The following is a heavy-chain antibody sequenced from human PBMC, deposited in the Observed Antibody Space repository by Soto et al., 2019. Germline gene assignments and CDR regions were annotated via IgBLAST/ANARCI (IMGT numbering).Heavy chain of an antibody. CDR3: ARVGYYYDSSGYHLSFDY. Sequence: ASVKVSCKASGYTFTSYDINWVRQATGQGLEWMGWMNPNSGNTGYAQKFQGRVTTTRNTSISTAYMELSSLRSEDTAVYYCARVGYYYDSSGYHLSFDYWGQGTLVTVSS. J-gene: IGHJ4*02. CDR1: GYTFTSYD. V-gene: IGHV1-8*01. CDR2: MNPNSGNT. D-gene: IGHD3-22*01.